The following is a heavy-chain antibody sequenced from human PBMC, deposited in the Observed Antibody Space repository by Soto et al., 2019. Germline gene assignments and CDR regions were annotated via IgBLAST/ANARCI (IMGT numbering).Heavy chain of an antibody. Sequence: GGSLRLSCAASGFTFSSYWMHWVRQAPGKGLVWVSRIKSDGSSTTYADSVKGRFTISRDNAKNTLYLQMNSLRAEDTAVYYCATLAARWSDAFDIWGQGTMVTVSS. CDR2: IKSDGSST. J-gene: IGHJ3*02. D-gene: IGHD2-15*01. V-gene: IGHV3-74*01. CDR1: GFTFSSYW. CDR3: ATLAARWSDAFDI.